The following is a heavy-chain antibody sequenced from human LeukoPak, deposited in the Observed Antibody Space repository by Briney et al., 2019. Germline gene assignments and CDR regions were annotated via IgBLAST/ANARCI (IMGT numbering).Heavy chain of an antibody. CDR3: ARESTRPFDY. J-gene: IGHJ4*02. V-gene: IGHV3-21*01. CDR2: ISSSSTYI. CDR1: GFTFSSYS. Sequence: PGGSLRLSCVASGFTFSSYSMNWVRQAPGKGLEWVSSISSSSTYIYYADSVKGRFTISRDNAEDSLFLQLNSLRAEDTAVYYCARESTRPFDYWGQGTLVTVSS.